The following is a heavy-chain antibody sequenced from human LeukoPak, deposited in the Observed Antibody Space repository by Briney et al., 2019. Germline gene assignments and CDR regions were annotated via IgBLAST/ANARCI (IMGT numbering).Heavy chain of an antibody. CDR3: ATERAGERPRPLLSYYYMDV. CDR1: GFTFSSYC. Sequence: GGSLRLSCAASGFTFSSYCMHWVRQAPGKGLEWVANIKQDGSEKHYVDSVKGRFTISRDNAKNSLYLQMNSLRAEDTAVYYCATERAGERPRPLLSYYYMDVWGKGTTVTISS. V-gene: IGHV3-7*01. J-gene: IGHJ6*03. D-gene: IGHD3-16*01. CDR2: IKQDGSEK.